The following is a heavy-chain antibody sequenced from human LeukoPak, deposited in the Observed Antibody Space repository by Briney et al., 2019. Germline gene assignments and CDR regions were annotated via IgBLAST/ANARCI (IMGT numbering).Heavy chain of an antibody. D-gene: IGHD3-22*01. CDR3: ARVTYYDSSGYYYPDY. V-gene: IGHV4-4*07. CDR2: IYTSGST. Sequence: SETLSLTCSVSGGSINNYYWTWIRQPAGKGLEWIGRIYTSGSTNYNPSLKSRVTISVDTSKNQFSLKLSSVTAADTAVYYCARVTYYDSSGYYYPDYWGQGTLVTVSS. CDR1: GGSINNYY. J-gene: IGHJ4*02.